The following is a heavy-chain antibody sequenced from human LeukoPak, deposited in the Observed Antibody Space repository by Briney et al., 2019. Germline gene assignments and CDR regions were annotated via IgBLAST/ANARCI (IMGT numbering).Heavy chain of an antibody. J-gene: IGHJ6*02. CDR1: GFTFSSNS. V-gene: IGHV3-48*02. CDR3: ARAPLYCSSSCSHHYGMDV. Sequence: PGGSLRLSCAASGFTFSSNSMNWVRQAPGKGLEWVSYISSSSSSTYYADSVKGRFTISRDNAENSLYLQMNSLRDEDTAVYYCARAPLYCSSSCSHHYGMDVWGQGTKVTVSS. D-gene: IGHD2-2*01. CDR2: ISSSSSST.